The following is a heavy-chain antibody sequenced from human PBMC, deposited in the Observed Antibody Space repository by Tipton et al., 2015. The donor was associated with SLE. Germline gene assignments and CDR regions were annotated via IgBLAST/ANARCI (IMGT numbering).Heavy chain of an antibody. D-gene: IGHD2-21*01. Sequence: TLSLTCAVYGGSFSAYYWPWIRQPPGKGLEWVGEVNHSGSTNYNPSLKSRVTISVDTSKNQFSLKLSSVTAADTAVYYCATDSSHIVVELLDYWGQGTLVTVSS. CDR1: GGSFSAYY. V-gene: IGHV4-34*01. CDR3: ATDSSHIVVELLDY. CDR2: VNHSGST. J-gene: IGHJ4*02.